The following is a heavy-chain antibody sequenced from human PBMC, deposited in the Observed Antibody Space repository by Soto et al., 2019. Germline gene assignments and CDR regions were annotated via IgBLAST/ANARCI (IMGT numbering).Heavy chain of an antibody. J-gene: IGHJ6*02. CDR1: GFTFSSYS. Sequence: GGSLRLSCAASGFTFSSYSMNWVRQAPGKGLEWVSSISSSSSYIYYADSVKGRFTISRDNAKNSLYLQMNSLRAEDTAVYYCARDGARSIIRYSSGWGVWGQGTTVTVSS. CDR2: ISSSSSYI. CDR3: ARDGARSIIRYSSGWGV. D-gene: IGHD6-19*01. V-gene: IGHV3-21*01.